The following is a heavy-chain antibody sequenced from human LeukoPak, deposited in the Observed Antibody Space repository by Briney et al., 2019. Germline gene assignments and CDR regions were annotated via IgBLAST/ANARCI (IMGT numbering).Heavy chain of an antibody. V-gene: IGHV3-23*01. Sequence: GGSLRLSCAASGFTFSTYAMSWVAQAPGKGLEWVSGISGSGDRIYYADSVKGRFSISRDNSKNTLYLQMNSLRDGDTAVYYCAKDPYSTGLYQGYYFDYWGQGTLVTVSS. CDR1: GFTFSTYA. J-gene: IGHJ4*02. CDR3: AKDPYSTGLYQGYYFDY. D-gene: IGHD6-19*01. CDR2: ISGSGDRI.